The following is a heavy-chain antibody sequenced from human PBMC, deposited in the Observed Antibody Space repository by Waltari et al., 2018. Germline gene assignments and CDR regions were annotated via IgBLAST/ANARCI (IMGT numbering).Heavy chain of an antibody. CDR2: ISAYKGNT. Sequence: QVQLVQSGAEVKKPGSSVKVSCKASGYTFPSYGISWVRQAPGPGLEWMGWISAYKGNTNYVKKLQGRVTMTTDTSTSTAYMELRSLRSDDTAVYYCARDGEDIVLMVNYYYYYMDVWGKGTTVTVSS. CDR3: ARDGEDIVLMVNYYYYYMDV. J-gene: IGHJ6*03. D-gene: IGHD2-8*01. V-gene: IGHV1-18*01. CDR1: GYTFPSYG.